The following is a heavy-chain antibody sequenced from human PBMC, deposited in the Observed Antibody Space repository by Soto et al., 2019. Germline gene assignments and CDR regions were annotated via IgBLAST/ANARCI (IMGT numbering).Heavy chain of an antibody. J-gene: IGHJ6*02. CDR3: AATIIAAVGTGHYYGMDV. Sequence: SVKVSCKASGFTFSSSAVQWVRQARGQRLEWIGWIVVGSGDTNSAQKFQERVTITRDMSTSTAYIEISSLRSEDTAVYYCAATIIAAVGTGHYYGMDVWGQGTTVTVSS. V-gene: IGHV1-58*01. CDR2: IVVGSGDT. CDR1: GFTFSSSA. D-gene: IGHD6-13*01.